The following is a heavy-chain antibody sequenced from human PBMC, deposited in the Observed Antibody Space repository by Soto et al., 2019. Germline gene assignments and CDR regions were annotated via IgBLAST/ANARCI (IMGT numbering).Heavy chain of an antibody. CDR2: IDPSDSYI. V-gene: IGHV5-10-1*01. J-gene: IGHJ6*02. CDR3: ARLNLLQPSYCMDV. CDR1: GYSFPSYW. Sequence: PGESLKISCKASGYSFPSYWISLVRQMPGKGLEWMGRIDPSDSYIDYSLPFQGHVHIAVDKPHTTTYLPWSSLKASDPAIYYCARLNLLQPSYCMDVWGQGTMVTVSS. D-gene: IGHD2-2*01.